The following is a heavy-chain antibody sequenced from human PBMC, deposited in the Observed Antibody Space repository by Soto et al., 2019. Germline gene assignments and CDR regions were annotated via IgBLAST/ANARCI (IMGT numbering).Heavy chain of an antibody. Sequence: SETLSLTCTVSGGSISSYYWSWIRQPPGKGLEWIGYIYYSGSTNYNPSLKSRVTISVDTSKNQFSLKLSSVTAADTAVYYCASAPRTTKWLPGAFGIWGQGTMVTVSS. V-gene: IGHV4-59*01. CDR1: GGSISSYY. J-gene: IGHJ3*02. CDR3: ASAPRTTKWLPGAFGI. CDR2: IYYSGST. D-gene: IGHD2-8*01.